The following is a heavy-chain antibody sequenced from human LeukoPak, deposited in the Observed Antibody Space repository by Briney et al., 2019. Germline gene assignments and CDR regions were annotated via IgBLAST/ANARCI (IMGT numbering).Heavy chain of an antibody. V-gene: IGHV3-43*01. J-gene: IGHJ4*02. CDR1: GXTFDDYT. CDR3: AAAYSGSYYNGFDY. CDR2: ISWDGGSS. D-gene: IGHD3-10*01. Sequence: PGGSLRLSCAASGXTFDDYTMHWVRQAPGKGPEWVSLISWDGGSSYYADSVKGRFTISRDNSKNSLYLQMNSLRTEDTALYYCAAAYSGSYYNGFDYWGQGIVVTVSS.